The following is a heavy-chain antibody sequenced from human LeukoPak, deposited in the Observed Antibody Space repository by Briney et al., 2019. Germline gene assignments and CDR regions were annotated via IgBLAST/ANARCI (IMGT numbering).Heavy chain of an antibody. CDR1: GGSISSYY. CDR2: IYTSGST. Sequence: SETLSLTCTVSGGSISSYYWSCIRQPAGKGLEWIGRIYTSGSTNYNPSLKSRVTMSVDTSKNQFSLKPSSVTAADTAVYYCARAFISQESGFDYWGQGTLVTVSP. V-gene: IGHV4-4*07. D-gene: IGHD3-10*01. CDR3: ARAFISQESGFDY. J-gene: IGHJ4*02.